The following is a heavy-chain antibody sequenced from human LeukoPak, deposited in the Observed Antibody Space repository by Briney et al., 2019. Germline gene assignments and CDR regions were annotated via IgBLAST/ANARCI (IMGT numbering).Heavy chain of an antibody. CDR3: ARVGPYSSSWPYYYYYYMDV. V-gene: IGHV4-39*07. CDR1: GGSISSSSYY. Sequence: SETLSLTCTVSGGSISSSSYYWGWIRQPPGKGLEGIGSIYYSGSTYYNPSLKRRVTIPVDTSKNQFSLKLSSVTAADTAVYYCARVGPYSSSWPYYYYYYMDVWGKGTTVTVSS. D-gene: IGHD6-13*01. J-gene: IGHJ6*03. CDR2: IYYSGST.